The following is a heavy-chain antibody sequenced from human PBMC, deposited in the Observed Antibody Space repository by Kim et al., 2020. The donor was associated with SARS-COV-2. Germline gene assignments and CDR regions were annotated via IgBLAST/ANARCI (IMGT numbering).Heavy chain of an antibody. D-gene: IGHD5-12*01. V-gene: IGHV3-11*06. CDR3: ARDSLRGWLQSSYYYGMDV. Sequence: GRFTISRDTAKTSLYLQMNSLGAEDTAVYYCARDSLRGWLQSSYYYGMDVWGQGTTVTVSS. J-gene: IGHJ6*02.